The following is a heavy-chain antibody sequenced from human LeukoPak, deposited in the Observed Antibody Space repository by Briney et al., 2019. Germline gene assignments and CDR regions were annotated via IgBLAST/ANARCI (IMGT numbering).Heavy chain of an antibody. V-gene: IGHV3-30*02. D-gene: IGHD6-13*01. Sequence: GGSLRLSCAASGFTFSSYGMHWVRQAPGKGLEWVAFIRYDGSNKYYADSVKGRFTISRDNSKNTLYLQMNSLRAEDTAVYYCARLRGYPYYYGMDVWGQGTTVTVSS. CDR2: IRYDGSNK. CDR3: ARLRGYPYYYGMDV. J-gene: IGHJ6*02. CDR1: GFTFSSYG.